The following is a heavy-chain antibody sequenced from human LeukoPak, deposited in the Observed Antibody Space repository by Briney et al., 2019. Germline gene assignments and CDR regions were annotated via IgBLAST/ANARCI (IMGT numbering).Heavy chain of an antibody. V-gene: IGHV4-39*01. Sequence: SETLSLTCTVSGGSISSSSYYWGWIRQPPGKGLEWIGSIYNSGSTYHNPSLKSRVTISIDTSKNQFSLNLRSVTAADSAVYYCARHSSGYYYSPFGYWGQGRLVTVSS. CDR3: ARHSSGYYYSPFGY. D-gene: IGHD3-22*01. CDR1: GGSISSSSYY. CDR2: IYNSGST. J-gene: IGHJ4*02.